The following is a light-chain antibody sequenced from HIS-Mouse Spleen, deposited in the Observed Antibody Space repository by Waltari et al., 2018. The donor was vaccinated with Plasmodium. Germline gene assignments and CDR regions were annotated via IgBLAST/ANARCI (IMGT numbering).Light chain of an antibody. CDR1: QSVSSN. V-gene: IGKV3-15*01. J-gene: IGKJ3*01. CDR2: GAS. CDR3: QQYNNWSFT. Sequence: EIVMTQSPATLSVSPGERSTLSSRASQSVSSNLAWYHQKPGQAPRLLIYGASTRDTGIPARFSGSGSGKEFTLTISSLQSEEFAVYYCQQYNNWSFTFGPGTKVDIK.